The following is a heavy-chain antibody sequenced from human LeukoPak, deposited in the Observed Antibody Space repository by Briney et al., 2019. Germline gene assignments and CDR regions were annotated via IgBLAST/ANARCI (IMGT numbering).Heavy chain of an antibody. CDR2: INRDGSEK. J-gene: IGHJ4*03. CDR3: ARGVTMIRGAVMYPFFFDL. D-gene: IGHD3-10*01. CDR1: GFTFGDFF. V-gene: IGHV3-7*03. Sequence: GGSLRLSCAASGFTFGDFFMSWVRQAPGKGLEWVANINRDGSEKFHVDSEKGRFTISRDNAKNALFLQMDSLRADDTAIYFCARGVTMIRGAVMYPFFFDLWGRGTLVTVSS.